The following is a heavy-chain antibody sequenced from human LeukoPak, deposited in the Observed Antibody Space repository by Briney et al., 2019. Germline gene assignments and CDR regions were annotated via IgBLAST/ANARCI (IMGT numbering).Heavy chain of an antibody. D-gene: IGHD5-24*01. V-gene: IGHV1-2*02. CDR1: GYTFTDYY. CDR2: LNPNSGDT. Sequence: ASLKVSCKASGYTFTDYYMHWVRQAPGQGLEWIGWLNPNSGDTNYAQKFQGRVSMTRDTSISTAYMDLSDLRSDDTAVYYCARGRNIEMTTMSGGSDYWGQGTLVTVSS. CDR3: ARGRNIEMTTMSGGSDY. J-gene: IGHJ4*02.